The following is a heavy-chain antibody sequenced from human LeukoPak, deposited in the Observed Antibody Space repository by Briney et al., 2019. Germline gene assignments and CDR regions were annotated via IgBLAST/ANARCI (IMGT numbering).Heavy chain of an antibody. CDR3: ARGFYGSAGTGYFDY. CDR1: GGSLTSSTYY. J-gene: IGHJ4*02. CDR2: IYTSGST. D-gene: IGHD3-10*01. Sequence: SETLSLTCTVSGGSLTSSTYYWSWIRQPAGKGLEWIGRIYTSGSTNYNPSLKSRVTMSVDTSKNQFSLKLSSVTAADTAVYYCARGFYGSAGTGYFDYWGQGTLVTVSS. V-gene: IGHV4-61*02.